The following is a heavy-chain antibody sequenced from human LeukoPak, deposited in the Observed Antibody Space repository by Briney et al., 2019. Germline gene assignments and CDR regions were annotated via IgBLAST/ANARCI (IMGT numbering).Heavy chain of an antibody. J-gene: IGHJ4*02. CDR1: GSSFTTYW. V-gene: IGHV5-10-1*04. CDR2: IDPSDSYT. D-gene: IGHD5-18*01. CDR3: ARQGYSYGYWYY. Sequence: GESLRISCKGSGSSFTTYWISWVRQMPGKGLEWMGRIDPSDSYTNYSPSFQGQVTISADKSISTAYLQWSSLKASDTPMYYCARQGYSYGYWYYWGQGTLVTVSS.